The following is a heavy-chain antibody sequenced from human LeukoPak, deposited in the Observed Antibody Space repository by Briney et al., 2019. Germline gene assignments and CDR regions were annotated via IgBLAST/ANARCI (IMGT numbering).Heavy chain of an antibody. Sequence: ASVKVSCKASGYTFTDYYIHWVRQAPGQGLEWMGWINPNSGGTNYARKFQGRVTMTRDTSISTAYMELSRLRSDDTAVYYCARSAETNCGGECYSFDYWGQGTLVTVSS. J-gene: IGHJ4*02. V-gene: IGHV1-2*02. CDR3: ARSAETNCGGECYSFDY. D-gene: IGHD2-21*01. CDR1: GYTFTDYY. CDR2: INPNSGGT.